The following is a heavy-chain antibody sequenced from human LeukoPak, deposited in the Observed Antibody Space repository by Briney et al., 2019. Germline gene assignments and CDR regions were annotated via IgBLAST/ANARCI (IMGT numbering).Heavy chain of an antibody. CDR1: GYTFTNFY. J-gene: IGHJ4*02. D-gene: IGHD3-10*01. CDR3: ARDVSVGSQFFDY. V-gene: IGHV1-46*01. CDR2: INPSGGTT. Sequence: ASVTVSCKASGYTFTNFYMHWVRQAPGQGLEWMGIINPSGGTTTYAQKFQGRVTMTRDTSTNTVYMDLSSLRSEDTAVYYCARDVSVGSQFFDYWGQGTLVTVSS.